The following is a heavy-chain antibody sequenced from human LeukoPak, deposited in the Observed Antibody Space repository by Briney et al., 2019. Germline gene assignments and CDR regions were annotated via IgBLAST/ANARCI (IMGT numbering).Heavy chain of an antibody. V-gene: IGHV1-18*01. CDR3: ARGLLRFANDY. CDR1: GYTFTSYG. J-gene: IGHJ4*02. D-gene: IGHD3-3*01. Sequence: ASVTVSCKASGYTFTSYGISWVRQAPGQGLEWLGWISAYNGNTNYAQKLQGRGTMTTDTSTSTAYMELMSLRSDDTAVYYCARGLLRFANDYWGQGTLVIVSS. CDR2: ISAYNGNT.